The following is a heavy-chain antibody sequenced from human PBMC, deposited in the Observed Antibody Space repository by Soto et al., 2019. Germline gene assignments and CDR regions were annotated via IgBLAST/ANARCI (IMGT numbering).Heavy chain of an antibody. Sequence: SETLSLTCAVSGYSIRSGYFWGWIRQPPGKGLEWIGSMYHSGVTYYNLSLKSRVTISVDTSKNQLSLKLSSATAADTAVYYCARSMYSTSAQLYYGMDVWGQGTTVTVSS. CDR1: GYSIRSGYF. D-gene: IGHD6-6*01. J-gene: IGHJ6*02. CDR3: ARSMYSTSAQLYYGMDV. V-gene: IGHV4-38-2*01. CDR2: MYHSGVT.